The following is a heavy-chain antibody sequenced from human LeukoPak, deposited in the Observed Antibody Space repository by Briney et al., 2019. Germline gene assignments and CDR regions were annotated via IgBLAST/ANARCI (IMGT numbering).Heavy chain of an antibody. D-gene: IGHD2-21*02. CDR3: ARERGGGDCYAD. V-gene: IGHV7-4-1*02. J-gene: IGHJ4*02. CDR2: ININTGNP. CDR1: GYTFINYA. Sequence: ASVKVSCKASGYTFINYAMNWVRQAPGQGLEWMGWININTGNPTYAQGFTGRFVFSLDISVSTAYLQISGLKAEDTAVYYCARERGGGDCYADWGQGTLVTVSS.